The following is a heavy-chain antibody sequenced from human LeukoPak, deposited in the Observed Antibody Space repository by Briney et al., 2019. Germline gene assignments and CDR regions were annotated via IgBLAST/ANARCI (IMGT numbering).Heavy chain of an antibody. CDR2: IYYSGST. CDR1: GGSISSYY. Sequence: SETLSLTCTVSGGSISSYYWSWIRQPPGKGLEWIGYIYYSGSTNYNPSLKSRVTISVDTSKNQFSLTLSSVTAADTALYYCARHGPLYDIWSAQFYFDYWGQGTLVAVSS. J-gene: IGHJ4*02. V-gene: IGHV4-59*08. CDR3: ARHGPLYDIWSAQFYFDY. D-gene: IGHD3-3*01.